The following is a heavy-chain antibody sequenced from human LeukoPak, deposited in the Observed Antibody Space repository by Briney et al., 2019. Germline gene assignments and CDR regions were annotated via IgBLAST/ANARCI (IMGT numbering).Heavy chain of an antibody. CDR2: VNHEGDS. V-gene: IGHV4-34*01. CDR1: GVSLRGYY. Sequence: PSETLSLTCAVYGVSLRGYYWSWIRQSPEKGLEWIGEVNHEGDSIYSPSLKSRLTVSVDMSKSQFYLNLRSVTAADTAVYFCARGSNYVSDYYFDVWGKGTTVIVSS. D-gene: IGHD4-11*01. J-gene: IGHJ6*03. CDR3: ARGSNYVSDYYFDV.